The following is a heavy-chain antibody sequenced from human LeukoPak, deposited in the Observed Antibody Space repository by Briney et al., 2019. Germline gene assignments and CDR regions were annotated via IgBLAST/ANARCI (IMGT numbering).Heavy chain of an antibody. J-gene: IGHJ4*02. D-gene: IGHD6-6*01. CDR2: ISTDGGHT. CDR1: GFTFSSYA. V-gene: IGHV3-64D*09. Sequence: GGSLRLSCSTSGFTFSSYAMHWVRQAPGKGLQYVSAISTDGGHTYYADSVKGRFTISRDNSKNTLYLQISSLRAEDTAVYYCVKGGRYSGSSADYWGQGTLVTVSS. CDR3: VKGGRYSGSSADY.